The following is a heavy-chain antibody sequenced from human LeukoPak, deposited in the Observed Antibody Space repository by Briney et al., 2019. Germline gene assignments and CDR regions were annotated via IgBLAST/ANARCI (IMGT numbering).Heavy chain of an antibody. CDR2: ISWNSGII. V-gene: IGHV3-9*01. CDR3: ASLEWELLPFDY. D-gene: IGHD1-26*01. J-gene: IGHJ4*02. CDR1: GFTFHDYA. Sequence: GGSLRLSCAASGFTFHDYAIHWVRQGPGKGLEWVSGISWNSGIIGYAESVKGRFTISRDNAKNSLYLQMNSLRAEDTAVYYCASLEWELLPFDYWGQGTLVTVSS.